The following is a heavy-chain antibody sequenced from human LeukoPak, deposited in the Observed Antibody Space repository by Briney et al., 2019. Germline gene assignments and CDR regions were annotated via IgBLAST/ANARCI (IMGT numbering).Heavy chain of an antibody. CDR3: AKDIKGITMIVVVPPRGGNAFDI. CDR1: GFTFSSYA. D-gene: IGHD3-22*01. CDR2: ISWNSGSI. Sequence: GGSLRLSCAASGFTFSSYAMSWVRQAPGKGLEWVSGISWNSGSIGYADSVKGRFTISRDNAKNSLYLQMNSLRAEDTALYYCAKDIKGITMIVVVPPRGGNAFDIWGQGTMVTVSS. V-gene: IGHV3-9*01. J-gene: IGHJ3*02.